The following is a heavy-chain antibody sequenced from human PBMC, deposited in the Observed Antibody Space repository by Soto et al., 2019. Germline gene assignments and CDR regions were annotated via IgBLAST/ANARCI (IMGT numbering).Heavy chain of an antibody. V-gene: IGHV3-53*04. CDR2: IYSGGST. Sequence: EVQLVESGGGLVQPGGSLRLSCAASGFTVSSNYMSWVRQAPGKGLDWVSVIYSGGSTYYADSVKGRFTISRHNSKNTLYLQMNSLRAEDTAVYYCASGYSYGYDAFDIWGQGTMVTVSS. J-gene: IGHJ3*02. CDR1: GFTVSSNY. D-gene: IGHD5-18*01. CDR3: ASGYSYGYDAFDI.